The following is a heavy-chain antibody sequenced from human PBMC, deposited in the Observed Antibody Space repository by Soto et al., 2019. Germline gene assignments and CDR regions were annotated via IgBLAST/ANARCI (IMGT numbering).Heavy chain of an antibody. V-gene: IGHV4-34*01. CDR3: AMDRGLTHFDY. D-gene: IGHD2-15*01. J-gene: IGHJ4*02. CDR2: INHSGST. Sequence: PSETLSLTCSVYGGSFSVYYSSWIRQPPGKGLEWIGEINHSGSTNYNPSLKSRVTISVDTSKNQFSLKLSSVTAADTAVYYCAMDRGLTHFDYWGQGTLVTVSS. CDR1: GGSFSVYY.